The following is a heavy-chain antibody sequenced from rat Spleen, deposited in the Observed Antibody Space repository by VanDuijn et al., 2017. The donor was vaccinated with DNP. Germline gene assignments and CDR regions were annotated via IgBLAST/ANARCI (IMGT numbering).Heavy chain of an antibody. D-gene: IGHD1-2*01. Sequence: QVQLKESGPGLVQPSQTLSLTCTVSGFLLTSYHVHWVRQPPGKGLEWMGIIYYDGGTDYNSAIKSRLIISRDTSKSQVFLKLNSLQTEDTATYYCARYSTSFVMDAWGQGTSVTVSS. V-gene: IGHV2-32*01. CDR2: IYYDGGT. J-gene: IGHJ4*01. CDR3: ARYSTSFVMDA. CDR1: GFLLTSYH.